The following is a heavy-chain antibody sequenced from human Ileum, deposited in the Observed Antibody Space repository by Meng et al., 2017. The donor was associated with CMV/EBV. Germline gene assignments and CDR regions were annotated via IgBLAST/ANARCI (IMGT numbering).Heavy chain of an antibody. CDR1: GYTFTSYG. D-gene: IGHD6-13*01. J-gene: IGHJ4*02. CDR2: ISAYNGNT. V-gene: IGHV1-18*01. Sequence: SSGYTFTSYGISWVRQAPGPGLEWMGWISAYNGNTNYAQKLQGRVTMTTDTSTSTAYMELRSLRSDDTAVYYCARISYSSSWPYYWGQGTLVTVSS. CDR3: ARISYSSSWPYY.